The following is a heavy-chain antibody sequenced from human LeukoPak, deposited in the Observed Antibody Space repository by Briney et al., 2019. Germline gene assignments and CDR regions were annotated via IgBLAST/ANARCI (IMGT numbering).Heavy chain of an antibody. Sequence: SVKVSCKASGGTLSSYAISWVRQAPGQGLEWMGGIIPIFGTANYAQKFQGRVTITADESTSTAYMELSSLRSEDTAVYYCASWDYYDSSGYYYVLDYWGQGTLVTVSS. CDR3: ASWDYYDSSGYYYVLDY. V-gene: IGHV1-69*13. D-gene: IGHD3-22*01. J-gene: IGHJ4*02. CDR1: GGTLSSYA. CDR2: IIPIFGTA.